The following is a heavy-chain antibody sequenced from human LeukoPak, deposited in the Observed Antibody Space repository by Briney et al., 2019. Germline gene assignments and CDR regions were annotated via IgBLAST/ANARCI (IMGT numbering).Heavy chain of an antibody. V-gene: IGHV3-64*01. Sequence: GGSLRLSCAASGFTFSNYAMYWVRQAPGKGLEFVSAINNNGGSSDYANSVKDRFTISRDNSKNTLYLQMGSLRAEDMAVYYCVRGAYCTSTTCGNWFDPWGQGTLVTVSS. CDR1: GFTFSNYA. J-gene: IGHJ5*02. CDR3: VRGAYCTSTTCGNWFDP. D-gene: IGHD2-2*01. CDR2: INNNGGSS.